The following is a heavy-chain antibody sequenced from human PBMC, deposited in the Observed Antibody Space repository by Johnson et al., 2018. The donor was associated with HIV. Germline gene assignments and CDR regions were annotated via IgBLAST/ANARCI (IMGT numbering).Heavy chain of an antibody. Sequence: QVQLVESGGGIVQPGRSLRLSCAVSGFTFSSYGMHWVRQAPGKGLEWVAVIQHDGSNKYYADSVKGRFTISRDNSKNTLYLQMNSLRTEDTAVYYCAKPRIQLWLGDAFDIWGQGTMVTVSS. D-gene: IGHD5-18*01. J-gene: IGHJ3*02. CDR1: GFTFSSYG. CDR3: AKPRIQLWLGDAFDI. CDR2: IQHDGSNK. V-gene: IGHV3-30*18.